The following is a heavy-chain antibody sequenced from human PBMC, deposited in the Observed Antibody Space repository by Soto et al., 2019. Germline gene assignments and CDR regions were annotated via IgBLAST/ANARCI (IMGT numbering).Heavy chain of an antibody. J-gene: IGHJ5*02. CDR2: IFSSGST. CDR3: AGLGEYSSSWYAFSWFDP. Sequence: AETLSLTCTVSGGSINTFYWSWVRQPAGKGLEWIGRIFSSGSTSFNPSLESRVTISVDTSKNQFSLKLSCVSAADKAVHYCAGLGEYSSSWYAFSWFDPWGQGTLVTVSS. D-gene: IGHD6-13*01. CDR1: GGSINTFY. V-gene: IGHV4-4*07.